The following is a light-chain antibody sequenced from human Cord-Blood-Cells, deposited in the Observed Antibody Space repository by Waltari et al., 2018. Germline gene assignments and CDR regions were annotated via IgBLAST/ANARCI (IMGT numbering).Light chain of an antibody. J-gene: IGKJ5*01. CDR2: AAS. V-gene: IGKV1-39*01. CDR1: QSISSY. Sequence: DIQMPQPPSSLSASVGDRVTITCRASQSISSYLNWYQQKPGKAPKLLIYAASSLQSGVPSRFSGSGSGTDFTLTISSLQPEDFATYYCQQSYSTLGTFGQGTRLEIK. CDR3: QQSYSTLGT.